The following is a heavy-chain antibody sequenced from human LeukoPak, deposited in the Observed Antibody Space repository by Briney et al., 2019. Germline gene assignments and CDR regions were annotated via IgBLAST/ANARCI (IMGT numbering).Heavy chain of an antibody. CDR2: FDPEDGET. CDR3: ASRAKRQWLDDAFDI. D-gene: IGHD6-19*01. V-gene: IGHV1-24*01. CDR1: GYTLTELS. J-gene: IGHJ3*02. Sequence: ASVKVSCKVSGYTLTELSMHWVRQAPGKGLEWMGGFDPEDGETIYAQKFQGRVTMTEDTSTDTAYMELSSLRSEDTAVYYCASRAKRQWLDDAFDIWGQGTMVTVSS.